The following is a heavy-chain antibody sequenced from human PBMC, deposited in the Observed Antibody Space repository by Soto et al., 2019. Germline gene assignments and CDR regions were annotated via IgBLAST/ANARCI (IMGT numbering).Heavy chain of an antibody. Sequence: EVQLLESGGDLVQPGGSLRLACAASGFSFSSYAMVWVRQAPGKGLEWVSVISARGGSSYFADSVKGRFTISRDNSKNTVYLQMNSLRPEDTAVYYCAKPLGLLRRAMAQGSDYWGQGTLVTVSS. J-gene: IGHJ4*02. D-gene: IGHD5-18*01. V-gene: IGHV3-23*01. CDR1: GFSFSSYA. CDR3: AKPLGLLRRAMAQGSDY. CDR2: ISARGGSS.